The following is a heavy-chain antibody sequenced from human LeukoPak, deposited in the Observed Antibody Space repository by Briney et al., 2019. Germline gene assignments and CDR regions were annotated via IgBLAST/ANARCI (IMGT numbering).Heavy chain of an antibody. CDR1: GGSMITDTFC. D-gene: IGHD1-7*01. CDR2: MYSNGGGR. V-gene: IGHV4-39*01. CDR3: TRRTYSTYMDV. Sequence: SETLSLTCTVSGGSMITDTFCWVWIRQTPGKGLEWIANMYSNGGGRQYNRSLTNRVSISVDTSKNQFFLNLNSVTAADTAIYYCTRRTYSTYMDVWGQGTTVTVSS. J-gene: IGHJ6*03.